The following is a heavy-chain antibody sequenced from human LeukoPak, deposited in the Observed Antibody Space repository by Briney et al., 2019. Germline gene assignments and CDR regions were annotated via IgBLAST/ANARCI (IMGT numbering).Heavy chain of an antibody. J-gene: IGHJ5*02. D-gene: IGHD3-3*01. CDR1: GGSFSGYY. CDR2: IYTSGST. Sequence: SETLSLTCAVYGGSFSGYYWSWIRQPAGKGLEWIGRIYTSGSTNYNPSLKSRVTMSVDTSKNQFSLKLSSVTAADTAVYYCARDALRITIFGVVTNWFDPWGQGTLVAVSS. V-gene: IGHV4-4*07. CDR3: ARDALRITIFGVVTNWFDP.